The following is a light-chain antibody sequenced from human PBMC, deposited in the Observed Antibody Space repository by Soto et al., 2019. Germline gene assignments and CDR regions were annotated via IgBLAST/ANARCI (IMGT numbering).Light chain of an antibody. Sequence: EIVMTQSPATLSVSPGEGATLSCRASQSVNSNLAWYQQKPGQAPRLLIIGASSRAPGIPSGFSGSGSGTEFTLTTSSLQSEDLAVYYCQQYNNWPWTFGLGTKVEV. J-gene: IGKJ1*01. V-gene: IGKV3-15*01. CDR2: GAS. CDR1: QSVNSN. CDR3: QQYNNWPWT.